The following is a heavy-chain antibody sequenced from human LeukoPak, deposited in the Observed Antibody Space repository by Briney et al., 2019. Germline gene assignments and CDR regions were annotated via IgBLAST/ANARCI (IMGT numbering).Heavy chain of an antibody. CDR3: ARVRSSWTKIDY. Sequence: GGSLRLSCAVSGFTFSDYYMSWIRQAPGKGLEWVSYITTTDRTIYYATSVKGRFTISRDNAQNSLYLQMNSLRAEDTAVYYCARVRSSWTKIDYWGKGTLVTVSS. CDR1: GFTFSDYY. V-gene: IGHV3-11*01. D-gene: IGHD6-13*01. J-gene: IGHJ4*02. CDR2: ITTTDRTI.